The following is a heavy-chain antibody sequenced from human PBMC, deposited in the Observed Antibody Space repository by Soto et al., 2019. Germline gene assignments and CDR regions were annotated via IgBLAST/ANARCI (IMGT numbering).Heavy chain of an antibody. V-gene: IGHV1-2*02. CDR2: LPPSFFSP. J-gene: IGHJ5*02. CDR1: FSPFRDYY. Sequence: GASVKVNCKASFSPFRDYYMHFFRPAPGPFLSFMVSLPPSFFSPPYAQKFQGRVTITRDTSISTAFMELTRLTSDDTAMYYCARINFYDSRGDGSSSTPWGQGTLVTVSS. D-gene: IGHD3-22*01. CDR3: ARINFYDSRGDGSSSTP.